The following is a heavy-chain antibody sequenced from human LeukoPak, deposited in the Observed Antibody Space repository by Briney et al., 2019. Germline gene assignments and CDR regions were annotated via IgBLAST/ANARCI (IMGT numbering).Heavy chain of an antibody. CDR3: ARERITMFRGYFDY. J-gene: IGHJ4*02. CDR1: GYTFISCG. CDR2: ISAYNGNT. Sequence: GASVKVSCKASGYTFISCGISWVRQAPGQGLEWMGWISAYNGNTNYAQKVQGRVTMTTDTSTSTAYMELRSLRSDDTAVYYCARERITMFRGYFDYWGQGTLVTVSS. D-gene: IGHD3-10*01. V-gene: IGHV1-18*01.